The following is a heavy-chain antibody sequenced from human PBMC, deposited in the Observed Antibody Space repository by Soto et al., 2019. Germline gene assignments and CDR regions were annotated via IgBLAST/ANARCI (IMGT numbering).Heavy chain of an antibody. CDR1: GGTFSSYA. D-gene: IGHD3-22*01. CDR2: IIPIFGTA. Sequence: SVKVSCKASGGTFSSYAISWVRQAPGQGLEWMGGIIPIFGTANYAQKFQGRVTITADESTSTAYMELSSLRSEDTAVYYCASVFISINMIDFPDAFDIWGQGTMVTVSS. CDR3: ASVFISINMIDFPDAFDI. J-gene: IGHJ3*02. V-gene: IGHV1-69*13.